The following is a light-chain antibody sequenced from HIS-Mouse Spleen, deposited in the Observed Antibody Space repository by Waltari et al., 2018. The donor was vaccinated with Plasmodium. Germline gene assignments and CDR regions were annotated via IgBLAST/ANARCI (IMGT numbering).Light chain of an antibody. V-gene: IGKV3-15*01. CDR2: GAS. Sequence: EIVMTQSPATLSVSPGERATLSCRASQRVSSNLAWYQQQPGQAPRLLIYGASTSATGIPARFSGSGSGTEFTLTISSLQSEDFAVYYCQQYNNWPMYTFGQGTKLEIK. CDR3: QQYNNWPMYT. CDR1: QRVSSN. J-gene: IGKJ2*01.